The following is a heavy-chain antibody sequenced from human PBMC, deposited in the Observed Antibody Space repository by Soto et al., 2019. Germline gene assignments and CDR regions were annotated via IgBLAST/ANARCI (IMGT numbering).Heavy chain of an antibody. D-gene: IGHD2-2*01. CDR2: INHSGST. Sequence: QVQLQQWGAGLLKPSETLSLTCAVYGGSFSGYYWSWIRQPPGKGLEWIGEINHSGSTNYNPSLKRRVTISVDTSKNQFSLKLSSVTAADTAVYYCARGGIVVVPAAMRSWNYWRQGTLVIVSS. CDR3: ARGGIVVVPAAMRSWNY. J-gene: IGHJ4*02. CDR1: GGSFSGYY. V-gene: IGHV4-34*01.